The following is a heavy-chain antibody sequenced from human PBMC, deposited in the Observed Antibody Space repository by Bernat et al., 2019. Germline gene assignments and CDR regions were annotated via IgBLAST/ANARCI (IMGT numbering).Heavy chain of an antibody. V-gene: IGHV3-74*01. CDR3: ASYKGGATKDY. J-gene: IGHJ4*02. D-gene: IGHD5-12*01. CDR1: GFTFSSYW. CDR2: IDSDGSRI. Sequence: EVQLVESGGGLVQPGGSLRLSCAASGFTFSSYWMYWVRQAPGKGLVWVSGIDSDGSRITYADSVRGRFTISRRNAKKTLYLQMNSVRAEDTAVYYCASYKGGATKDYWGQGTLVTVSS.